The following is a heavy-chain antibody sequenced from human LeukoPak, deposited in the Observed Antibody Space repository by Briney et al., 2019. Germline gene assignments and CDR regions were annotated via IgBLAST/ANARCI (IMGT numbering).Heavy chain of an antibody. V-gene: IGHV1-8*03. D-gene: IGHD3-10*01. CDR1: GYTFAHYE. CDR3: ARGTSYCASGSYPDFDY. CDR2: VNPNSDNT. Sequence: GASVKVSCKASGYTFAHYEIHWVRQATGQGLEWMAWVNPNSDNTNYAQKFQGRVTVNRNSHIRTLNMEPGGQGFEDTAVYYCARGTSYCASGSYPDFDYWGQGTLVTVSS. J-gene: IGHJ4*02.